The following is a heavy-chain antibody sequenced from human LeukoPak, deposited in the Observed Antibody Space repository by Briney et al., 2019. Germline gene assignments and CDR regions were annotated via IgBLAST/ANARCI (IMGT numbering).Heavy chain of an antibody. J-gene: IGHJ5*02. CDR1: GGSFSGYY. Sequence: SETLSLTCAVYGGSFSGYYWSWIRQPPGKGLEWIGEINHSGSTNYNPSLKSRVTISVDTSKNQFSLKLSSVTAADTAVYYCASRLWFGERRFDLWGQGTLVTVSS. D-gene: IGHD3-10*01. CDR3: ASRLWFGERRFDL. V-gene: IGHV4-34*01. CDR2: INHSGST.